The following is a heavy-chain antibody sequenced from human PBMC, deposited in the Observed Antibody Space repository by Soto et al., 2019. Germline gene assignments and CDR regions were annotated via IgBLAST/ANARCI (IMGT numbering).Heavy chain of an antibody. CDR2: ISAHSGKS. V-gene: IGHV1-18*01. Sequence: QVHLVQSGAEVKKPGASVKVSCKASGYTLNTYGVHWVRQAPGRGLEWVGWISAHSGKSDYAQSFQDRVTITTDTSTSTAYMDLMSLRSDDTAVYYCTRGQIYFDYWGQGTLVTVSS. CDR1: GYTLNTYG. J-gene: IGHJ4*02. CDR3: TRGQIYFDY.